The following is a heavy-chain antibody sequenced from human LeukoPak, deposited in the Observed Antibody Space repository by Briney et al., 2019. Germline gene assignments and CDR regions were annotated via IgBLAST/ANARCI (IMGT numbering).Heavy chain of an antibody. CDR1: GGSISSGSYY. CDR2: IYTSRST. Sequence: PSETLSLTCTVSGGSISSGSYYWSWIRQPAGKGLEWIGRIYTSRSTNYNPSLKSRVTISVDTSKNQFSLKLSSVTAADTAVYYCARKPGNSPFDYWGQGTLVTVSS. J-gene: IGHJ4*02. CDR3: ARKPGNSPFDY. V-gene: IGHV4-61*02. D-gene: IGHD1-7*01.